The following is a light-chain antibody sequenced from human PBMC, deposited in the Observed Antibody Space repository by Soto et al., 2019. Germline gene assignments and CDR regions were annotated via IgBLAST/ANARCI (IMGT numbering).Light chain of an antibody. Sequence: VLTQSPGTLSLSPGERATLSCRASQRVRSSYLAWYQQKSGQAPRLLIHGTSSRATGIPDRFSDSGSGTDFTLTISRLEPEDFAVYYCQQYGNSLLSFGQGTQLESK. CDR3: QQYGNSLLS. V-gene: IGKV3-20*01. J-gene: IGKJ2*01. CDR1: QRVRSSY. CDR2: GTS.